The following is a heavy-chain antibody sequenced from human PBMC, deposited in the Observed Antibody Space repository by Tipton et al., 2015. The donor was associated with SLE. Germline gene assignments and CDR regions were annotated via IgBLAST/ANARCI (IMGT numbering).Heavy chain of an antibody. V-gene: IGHV4-61*02. D-gene: IGHD6-19*01. CDR3: AREGYSSGWYGDFDY. J-gene: IGHJ4*02. CDR2: THPSGAT. Sequence: TLSLTCTVAGASITSGDYYWSWIRQPAGKGLEWIGRTHPSGATDYNPSLRSRFTISVDTSKNQISLKLSSVTAADTAVYYCAREGYSSGWYGDFDYWGQGALVSVSS. CDR1: GASITSGDYY.